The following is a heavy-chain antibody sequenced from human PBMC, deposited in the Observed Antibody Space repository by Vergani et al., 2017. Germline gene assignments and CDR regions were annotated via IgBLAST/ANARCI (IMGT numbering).Heavy chain of an antibody. CDR3: ARDRSYDYVWGSYRSFYFQH. CDR2: IWDDGSKK. V-gene: IGHV3-33*01. Sequence: QVQLVESGGGVVQPGTSLRLSCAASGFIFKNHGMQWVRQAPGKGLEWVALIWDDGSKKNYGDSMKGRFTISRDNSKDTLYLEMNSLRAEDTAVYYCARDRSYDYVWGSYRSFYFQHWGQGTLVTVSS. D-gene: IGHD3-16*02. CDR1: GFIFKNHG. J-gene: IGHJ1*01.